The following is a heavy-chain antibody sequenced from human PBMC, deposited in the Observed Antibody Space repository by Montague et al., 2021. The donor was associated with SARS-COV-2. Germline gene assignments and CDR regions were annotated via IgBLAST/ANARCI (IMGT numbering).Heavy chain of an antibody. D-gene: IGHD3-10*01. J-gene: IGHJ6*02. V-gene: IGHV4-4*07. CDR1: DGSISSYY. Sequence: SETLSLTCTVSDGSISSYYWSWIRQPAGKGLEWIGRIYTSGSTNYNPSLKSRVTMSVDTSKNQFSLKLSSVTAADTAVYYCARVHPLWFGELLLDYYYYYGMDVGGQGTTVTVSS. CDR3: ARVHPLWFGELLLDYYYYYGMDV. CDR2: IYTSGST.